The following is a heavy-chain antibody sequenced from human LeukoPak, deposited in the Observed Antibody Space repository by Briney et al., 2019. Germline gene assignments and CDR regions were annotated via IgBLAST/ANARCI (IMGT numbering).Heavy chain of an antibody. CDR1: GFIFTHYW. CDR3: ARLYYSASGYPDY. V-gene: IGHV5-51*01. Sequence: GEFLKISCKGSGFIFTHYWIGWVRQEPGKGLEWMGIIYPDDSDTRYSPSFQGQVTISADKSINTAFLQWSSLKASGSAIYYCARLYYSASGYPDYWGQGTLVTVSS. D-gene: IGHD3-22*01. J-gene: IGHJ4*02. CDR2: IYPDDSDT.